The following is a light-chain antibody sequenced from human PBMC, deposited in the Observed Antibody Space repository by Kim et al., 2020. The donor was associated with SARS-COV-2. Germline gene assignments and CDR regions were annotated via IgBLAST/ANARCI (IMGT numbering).Light chain of an antibody. CDR1: SSDVGGYNY. CDR3: SSYTSSSTYWV. J-gene: IGLJ3*02. V-gene: IGLV2-14*03. CDR2: DVS. Sequence: SITNSCTGTSSDVGGYNYVSWYQQHPGKATKVMIYDVSKRPSGVSDRFSGSKSGNTASLTISGLQAEDEADYYCSSYTSSSTYWVFGGGTQLTVL.